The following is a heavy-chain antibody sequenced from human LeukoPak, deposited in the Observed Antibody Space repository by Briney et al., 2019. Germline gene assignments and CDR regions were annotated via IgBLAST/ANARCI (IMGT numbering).Heavy chain of an antibody. D-gene: IGHD1-1*01. J-gene: IGHJ4*02. V-gene: IGHV3-30*02. CDR3: AKDTPTTGYHLDS. Sequence: PGGSLRLSCAASGFTFRGYGMHWVRQAPGKGLEWVAFIRYDGSDKSYADSVKGRFTISRDNSENTLYLQINSLRVEDTAVYYCAKDTPTTGYHLDSWGQGTLVTVSS. CDR1: GFTFRGYG. CDR2: IRYDGSDK.